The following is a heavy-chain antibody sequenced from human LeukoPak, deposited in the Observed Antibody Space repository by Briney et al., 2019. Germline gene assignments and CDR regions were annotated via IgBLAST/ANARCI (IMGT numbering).Heavy chain of an antibody. Sequence: GSLRLSCAASGFTFSSFGMHWVRQAPGKGLEWIGYMYYSGSTNYNPSLKSRVTISVDTSKNQFSLKLSSVTAADTAVYYCARELVGANGSPFDYWGQGTLVTVSS. CDR2: MYYSGST. CDR1: GFTFSSFG. CDR3: ARELVGANGSPFDY. J-gene: IGHJ4*02. V-gene: IGHV4-59*01. D-gene: IGHD1-26*01.